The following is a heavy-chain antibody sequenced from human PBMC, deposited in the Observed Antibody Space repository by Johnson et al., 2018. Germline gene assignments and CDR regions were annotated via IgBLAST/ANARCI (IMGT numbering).Heavy chain of an antibody. J-gene: IGHJ3*02. CDR2: ISYDGSNK. D-gene: IGHD4-17*01. CDR1: GFIFSSYG. V-gene: IGHV3-30*18. CDR3: AKDETYGDPRVYAFDI. Sequence: QVQLVESGGGVVQPGRSLRLSCAVSGFIFSSYGMHWVRQAPGKGLEWVAFISYDGSNKYYGDSVKGRFTISRANSKNTLYLQMNSLRPEDTAVYYCAKDETYGDPRVYAFDIWGQGTMVTVSS.